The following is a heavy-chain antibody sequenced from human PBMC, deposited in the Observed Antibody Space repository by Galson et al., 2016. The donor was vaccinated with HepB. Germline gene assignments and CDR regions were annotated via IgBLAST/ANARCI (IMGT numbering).Heavy chain of an antibody. Sequence: SLRLSCAASGLTLSTYSMNWVRQAPGKGLEWVSSIGISSGYIYYSDSVKGRFIISRDDAKNTLYLQMDSLRVDDAAVYYCARTISSGWFDPWGQRTLVTVSS. CDR3: ARTISSGWFDP. CDR2: IGISSGYI. J-gene: IGHJ5*02. CDR1: GLTLSTYS. V-gene: IGHV3-21*01.